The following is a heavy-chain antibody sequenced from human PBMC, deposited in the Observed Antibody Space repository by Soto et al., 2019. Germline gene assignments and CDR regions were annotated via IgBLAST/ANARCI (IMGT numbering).Heavy chain of an antibody. Sequence: GGSLRLSCAASGFTVSSNYMSWVRQAPGKGLEWVSVIYSGGSTYYADSVKGRFTISRHNSKNTLYLQMNSLRAEDTAVYYCARGFYDYGDYVRCSSCYYMDVWGKGTTVTVSS. CDR2: IYSGGST. CDR3: ARGFYDYGDYVRCSSCYYMDV. CDR1: GFTVSSNY. V-gene: IGHV3-53*04. D-gene: IGHD4-17*01. J-gene: IGHJ6*03.